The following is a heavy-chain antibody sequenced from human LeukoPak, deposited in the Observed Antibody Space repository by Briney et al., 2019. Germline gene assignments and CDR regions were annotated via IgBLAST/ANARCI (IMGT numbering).Heavy chain of an antibody. CDR1: GYTLTELS. J-gene: IGHJ4*02. D-gene: IGHD1-26*01. V-gene: IGHV1-46*01. CDR2: INPSGGSP. Sequence: ASVKVSCEVSGYTLTELSMHCVRQAPGKGLEWKGIINPSGGSPSYAQKFRGRDTMTRDTSTSTLYMELSSLRSADTAVHYRARASIATSGLGYWRQGTLVTVSS. CDR3: ARASIATSGLGY.